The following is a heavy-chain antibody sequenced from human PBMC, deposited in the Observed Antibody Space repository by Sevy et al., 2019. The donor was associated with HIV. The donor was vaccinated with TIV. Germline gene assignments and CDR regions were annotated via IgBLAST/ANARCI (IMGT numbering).Heavy chain of an antibody. CDR2: ISPNGGNT. CDR1: GFTFSSYL. D-gene: IGHD1-26*01. V-gene: IGHV3-64*01. J-gene: IGHJ4*02. Sequence: GGFLRLSCAASGFTFSSYLMFWVRQAPGKGLEYVSAISPNGGNTYYANFVKGRFIISIDNSKNTLYLQMGSLGDDDMTVYYCARVNGTYSWYLDYWGQGTLVTVSS. CDR3: ARVNGTYSWYLDY.